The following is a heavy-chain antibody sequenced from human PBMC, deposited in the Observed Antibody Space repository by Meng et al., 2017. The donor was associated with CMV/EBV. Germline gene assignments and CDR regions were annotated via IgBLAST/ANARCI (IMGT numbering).Heavy chain of an antibody. V-gene: IGHV4-30-4*08. CDR1: CGSISREDYY. D-gene: IGHD3-3*01. CDR2: IDCSGCT. Sequence: SGLALVNPSQTRPHISNGSCGSISREDYYWSWLRQPPGKCLVCIGYIDCSGCTYYIPSLKSRVTITVDTSMNQFSLKLSSVTAADTAVYYCARDNRRGGVDYWGQGTLVTVSS. J-gene: IGHJ4*02. CDR3: ARDNRRGGVDY.